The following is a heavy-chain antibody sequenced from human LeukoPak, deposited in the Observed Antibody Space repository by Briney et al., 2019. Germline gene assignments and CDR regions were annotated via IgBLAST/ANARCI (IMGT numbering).Heavy chain of an antibody. Sequence: PGGSLRLSCAASGFTFSSYEMNWVRQAPGKGLEWVSYISSGGYIMYYADSVKGRFTISRDNAKNSLSLQMNSLRAEDTAVYYCARGRGSSGWGEGTLVTVSS. D-gene: IGHD6-19*01. CDR1: GFTFSSYE. CDR3: ARGRGSSG. J-gene: IGHJ4*02. CDR2: ISSGGYIM. V-gene: IGHV3-48*03.